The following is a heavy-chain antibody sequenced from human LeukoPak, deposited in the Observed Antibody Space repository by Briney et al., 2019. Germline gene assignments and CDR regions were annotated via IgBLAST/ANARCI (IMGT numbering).Heavy chain of an antibody. CDR3: ARGYCDSPEGLDP. CDR1: GGSISRGFSS. V-gene: IGHV4-30-2*01. CDR2: IYHSGRP. D-gene: IGHD4-17*01. Sequence: SETLSLTCAVSGGSISRGFSSWNWIRQPPGKGLEWIGYIYHSGRPYYNPSLKSRVSMSVDKSKNHFSLILTSVTAADTAVYYCARGYCDSPEGLDPWGQGTLVIVSS. J-gene: IGHJ5*02.